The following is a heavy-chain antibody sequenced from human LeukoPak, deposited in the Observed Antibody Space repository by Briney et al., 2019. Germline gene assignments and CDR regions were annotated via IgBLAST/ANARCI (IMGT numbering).Heavy chain of an antibody. Sequence: SETLSLTCTVSGASISSYYWIWIRQPAGKGLEWIGRIFTSGSTNYNPSLKSRVTMSVDTSKNQSSLKLSSVTAADTAVYYCARGPPADTVTSYFDYWGQGTLVTVSS. V-gene: IGHV4-4*07. J-gene: IGHJ4*02. CDR1: GASISSYY. CDR3: ARGPPADTVTSYFDY. CDR2: IFTSGST. D-gene: IGHD4-11*01.